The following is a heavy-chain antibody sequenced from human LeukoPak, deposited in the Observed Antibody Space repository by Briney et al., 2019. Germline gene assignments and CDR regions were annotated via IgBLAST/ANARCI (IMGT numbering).Heavy chain of an antibody. CDR3: ARLYYSYGIMDFDY. D-gene: IGHD5-18*01. V-gene: IGHV4-38-2*01. CDR2: IYHSGST. Sequence: PSETLSLTCAVSGYSISSGYYWGWIRQPPGKGLEWIGSIYHSGSTYYNPSLKSRVTISVDTSKNQFSLKLSSVTVADTAVYYCARLYYSYGIMDFDYWGQGTLVTVSS. J-gene: IGHJ4*02. CDR1: GYSISSGYY.